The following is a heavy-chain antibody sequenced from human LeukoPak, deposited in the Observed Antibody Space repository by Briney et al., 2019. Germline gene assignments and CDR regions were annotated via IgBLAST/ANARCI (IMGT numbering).Heavy chain of an antibody. J-gene: IGHJ4*02. CDR1: GFTFSDYY. CDR3: ARVEDYDILTGFDY. V-gene: IGHV3-7*01. CDR2: INQDGSEK. Sequence: PGGSLRLSCAASGFTFSDYYMSWIRQAPGKGLEWVANINQDGSEKYYVDSVKGRFTISRDNAKNSLYLQMNSLRAEDTAVYYCARVEDYDILTGFDYWGQGTLVTVSS. D-gene: IGHD3-9*01.